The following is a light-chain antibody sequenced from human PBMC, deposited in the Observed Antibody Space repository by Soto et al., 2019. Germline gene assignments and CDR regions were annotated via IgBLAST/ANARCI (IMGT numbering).Light chain of an antibody. Sequence: AIQLTQSPSSMSASVGDRVTITCRASQGISSALAWYQQKPGKPPALLIYDASALESGVPSRFSGSGSGTDFTLPISSLQPEDFSTYYCKQFNSFPLSFGGGTKVDIK. CDR1: QGISSA. J-gene: IGKJ4*01. V-gene: IGKV1-13*02. CDR2: DAS. CDR3: KQFNSFPLS.